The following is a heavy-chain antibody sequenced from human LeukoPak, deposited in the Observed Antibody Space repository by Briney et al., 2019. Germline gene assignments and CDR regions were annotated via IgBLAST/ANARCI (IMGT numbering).Heavy chain of an antibody. CDR2: IYYSEST. D-gene: IGHD5-12*01. CDR3: ARASGATTPEYFDY. Sequence: PSETPSLTCTVSGGSISSYYWSWIRQPPGKGLEWIGYIYYSESTNYNPSLKSRVTISVDTSKNQFSLKLSSVTAADTAVYYCARASGATTPEYFDYWGQGTLVTVSS. V-gene: IGHV4-59*08. J-gene: IGHJ4*02. CDR1: GGSISSYY.